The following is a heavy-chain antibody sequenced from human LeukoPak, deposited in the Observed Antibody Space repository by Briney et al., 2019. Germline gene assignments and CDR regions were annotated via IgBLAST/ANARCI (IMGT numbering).Heavy chain of an antibody. CDR3: ARDLGPLARRYWNFDL. CDR2: FYISGST. D-gene: IGHD3-10*01. J-gene: IGHJ2*01. Sequence: SETLPLTCTVSGGSISNNYWSWIRQPAGKGLEWIGRFYISGSTNYNPSLKSRVTMSIDTSRNQLSMKLRSVTAADTAVYYCARDLGPLARRYWNFDLWGRGTLVTVSS. CDR1: GGSISNNY. V-gene: IGHV4-4*07.